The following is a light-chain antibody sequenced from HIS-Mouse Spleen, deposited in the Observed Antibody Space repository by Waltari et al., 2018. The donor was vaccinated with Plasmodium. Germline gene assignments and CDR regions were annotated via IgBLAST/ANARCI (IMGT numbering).Light chain of an antibody. V-gene: IGKV4-1*01. CDR1: QSVLYSANNKNY. Sequence: DIVMTQYPDSLAVSLGERVTINCKSSQSVLYSANNKNYLAWYQQKPGQPPKLLIYWASTRESGFPDRFSGSGSGTDFTLTISSLQAEDVAVYYCQQYYSTPWTFGQGTKVEIK. CDR3: QQYYSTPWT. CDR2: WAS. J-gene: IGKJ1*01.